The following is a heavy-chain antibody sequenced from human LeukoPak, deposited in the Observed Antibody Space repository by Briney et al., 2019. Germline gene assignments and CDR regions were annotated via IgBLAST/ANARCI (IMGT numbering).Heavy chain of an antibody. CDR3: ARHSNWNHIDY. CDR2: TYPDDSDT. CDR1: GYTFTNYW. D-gene: IGHD1-1*01. J-gene: IGHJ4*02. V-gene: IGHV5-51*01. Sequence: GESLKISCKGSGYTFTNYWIGWVRQMPGKGLEWMGITYPDDSDTRYSPSFQGHVTISADKSISTAYMQWSSLMASDNAIYYCARHSNWNHIDYWGQGTLVTVSS.